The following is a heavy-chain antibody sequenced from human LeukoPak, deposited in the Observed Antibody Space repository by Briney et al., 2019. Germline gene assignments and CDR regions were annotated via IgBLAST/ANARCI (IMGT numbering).Heavy chain of an antibody. J-gene: IGHJ6*02. Sequence: ASVKVSCKASGYIFTEHHINWVRQAPGQGLEWMGWISGYNGNTNYAQKFQGRVTMTTDTATTTAYMELSSLRSEDTAVFYCARISLGAIWGYYYGMDVWGQGTTATVSS. CDR2: ISGYNGNT. D-gene: IGHD1-26*01. V-gene: IGHV1-18*01. CDR1: GYIFTEHH. CDR3: ARISLGAIWGYYYGMDV.